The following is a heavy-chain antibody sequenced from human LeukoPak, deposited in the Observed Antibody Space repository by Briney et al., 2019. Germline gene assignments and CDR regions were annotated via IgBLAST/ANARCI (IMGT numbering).Heavy chain of an antibody. J-gene: IGHJ4*02. CDR3: ARESYGSGTFTDS. CDR1: GGSISSYY. D-gene: IGHD3-10*01. CDR2: IYYSGST. Sequence: SETLSLTCTVSGGSISSYYWSWIRQPPGKGLEWIGYIYYSGSTNYNPSLKSRVTISVDTSKNQFSLKLSSVTAADTAVYYCARESYGSGTFTDSWGQGTLVTVSS. V-gene: IGHV4-59*12.